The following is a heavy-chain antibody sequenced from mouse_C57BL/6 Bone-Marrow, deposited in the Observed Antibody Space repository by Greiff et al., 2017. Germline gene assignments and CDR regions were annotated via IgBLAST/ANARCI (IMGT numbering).Heavy chain of an antibody. J-gene: IGHJ4*01. CDR2: IDPEDGDT. V-gene: IGHV14-1*01. CDR3: TTTYGSSYDAMDY. D-gene: IGHD1-1*01. CDR1: GFNIKDNY. Sequence: EVKLKQSGAELVRPGASVKLSCTASGFNIKDNYMHWVKQRPEQGLEWIGRIDPEDGDTEYAPKFQGKATMTADTSSNTAYLQLSSLTSEDTAVYYCTTTYGSSYDAMDYWGQGTSVTVSS.